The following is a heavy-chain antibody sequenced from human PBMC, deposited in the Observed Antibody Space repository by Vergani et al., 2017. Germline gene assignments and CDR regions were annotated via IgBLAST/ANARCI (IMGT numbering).Heavy chain of an antibody. J-gene: IGHJ5*02. Sequence: EVQLVESGGGLVKPGGSLRLSCAASGFTFSSYSMNWVRQAPGKGLKWVSSISSSSSYIYYADSVKGRFTISRDNAKNSLYLQMNSLRAEDTAVYYCARGNRAYYDFWSGYYDWFDPWGQGTLVTVSS. CDR3: ARGNRAYYDFWSGYYDWFDP. CDR2: ISSSSSYI. V-gene: IGHV3-21*01. CDR1: GFTFSSYS. D-gene: IGHD3-3*01.